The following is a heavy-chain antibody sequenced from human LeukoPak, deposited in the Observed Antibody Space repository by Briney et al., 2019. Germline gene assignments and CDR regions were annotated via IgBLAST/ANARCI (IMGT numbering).Heavy chain of an antibody. D-gene: IGHD6-19*01. J-gene: IGHJ4*02. CDR1: GYTFTRYY. CDR2: INPHSGGT. Sequence: ASVKVSCKASGYTFTRYYMHWVRQTPGQGLEWMGWINPHSGGTNYAQKFQGRVTLHRDTSINQAYMELSRLRSDDAAVYYCARVMEQWLVRKTNDLGYWGQGTLVTVSS. V-gene: IGHV1-2*02. CDR3: ARVMEQWLVRKTNDLGY.